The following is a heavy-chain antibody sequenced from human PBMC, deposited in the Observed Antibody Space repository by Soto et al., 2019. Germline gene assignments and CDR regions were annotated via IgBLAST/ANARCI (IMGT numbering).Heavy chain of an antibody. CDR2: IYYIGST. CDR1: GGSISSGGYY. D-gene: IGHD6-13*01. J-gene: IGHJ5*02. Sequence: QVQLQESGPGLVKPSQTLSLTCTVSGGSISSGGYYWSWIRQHPGKGLEWIGYIYYIGSTYYNPSLKSRVTISVDTSKNQCSLKLSSVTAADTAVYYCARGVAAAGKRYNWFDPWGQGTLVTVSS. V-gene: IGHV4-31*03. CDR3: ARGVAAAGKRYNWFDP.